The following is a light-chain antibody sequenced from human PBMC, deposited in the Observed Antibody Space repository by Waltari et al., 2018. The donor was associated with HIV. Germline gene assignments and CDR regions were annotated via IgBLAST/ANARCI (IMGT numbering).Light chain of an antibody. J-gene: IGKJ3*01. Sequence: DIQMTQSPAYLSASVGDTVTITCRASESVSNNLNWYQQKPGKAPDLLIYAASSLQSWVPSKFSGSGSGTDFTLTISSLQPEDFASYYCQQSYGTPLTFGPGTKVDIK. CDR2: AAS. CDR1: ESVSNN. CDR3: QQSYGTPLT. V-gene: IGKV1-39*01.